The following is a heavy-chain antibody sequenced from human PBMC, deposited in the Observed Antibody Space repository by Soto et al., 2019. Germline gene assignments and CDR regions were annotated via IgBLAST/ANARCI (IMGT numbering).Heavy chain of an antibody. J-gene: IGHJ6*03. CDR1: GYTFTSYD. CDR3: ARALYYDFWSPYYYYMDV. CDR2: MNPNSGNT. Sequence: GASVKVSCKASGYTFTSYDSNWVRQATGQGLEWMGWMNPNSGNTGYAQKFQGRVTMTRNTSISTAYMELSSLRSEDTAVYYCARALYYDFWSPYYYYMDVWGKGTTVTVSS. D-gene: IGHD3-3*01. V-gene: IGHV1-8*01.